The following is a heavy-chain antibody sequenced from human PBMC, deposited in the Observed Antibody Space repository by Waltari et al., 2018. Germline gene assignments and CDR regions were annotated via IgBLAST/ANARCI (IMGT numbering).Heavy chain of an antibody. CDR2: IYYTGST. Sequence: QVQLQESGPSLLKPSETLSLICTVSGGSISGFYWSWVRQPPGKGLDWIGYIYYTGSTNVNPSLTRCGPMSVDTSKNQFSLKLSSVTAADTAFYYCARGGGGDWEWFDPWGQGTLVTVSS. CDR3: ARGGGGDWEWFDP. J-gene: IGHJ5*02. V-gene: IGHV4-59*01. D-gene: IGHD2-21*02. CDR1: GGSISGFY.